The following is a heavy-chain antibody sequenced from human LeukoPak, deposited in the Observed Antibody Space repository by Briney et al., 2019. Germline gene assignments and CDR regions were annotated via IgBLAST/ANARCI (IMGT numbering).Heavy chain of an antibody. Sequence: GASVKVSCKASGYTFTSYYIYWMRQAHGHGLDWMGIINPSGGRTNYAHKFQGRVTMTRDMSTSTVYMELSSLRSEDTAVYYCARTVGYGDYHWFDPWGQGTLVTVSS. J-gene: IGHJ5*02. CDR3: ARTVGYGDYHWFDP. D-gene: IGHD4-17*01. V-gene: IGHV1-46*01. CDR1: GYTFTSYY. CDR2: INPSGGRT.